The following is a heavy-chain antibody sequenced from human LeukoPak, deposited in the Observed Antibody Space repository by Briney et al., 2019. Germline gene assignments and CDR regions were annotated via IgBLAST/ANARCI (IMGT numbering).Heavy chain of an antibody. J-gene: IGHJ6*03. CDR1: GFTFSNYG. V-gene: IGHV3-30*02. CDR2: IRYDGDNK. CDR3: ASQSDKMYSSSQLGYYYYYMDV. Sequence: GGSLRLSCAASGFTFSNYGMHWVRQAPGKGLEWVAYIRYDGDNKYYTDSVKGRFTISRDIAKNSLYLQMNSLRAEDTAVYYCASQSDKMYSSSQLGYYYYYMDVWGKGTTVTVSS. D-gene: IGHD6-13*01.